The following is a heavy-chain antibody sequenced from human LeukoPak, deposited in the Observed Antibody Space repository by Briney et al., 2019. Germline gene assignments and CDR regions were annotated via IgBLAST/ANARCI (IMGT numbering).Heavy chain of an antibody. V-gene: IGHV4-39*01. CDR3: ARRSYYDSSGIFDY. CDR1: GGSISSSSYY. CDR2: IYYSEST. Sequence: PSETLSLTCTVFGGSISSSSYYWGWIRQPPETGLEWIGSIYYSESTYYNPPLKSRVTISVDTSKNQFSLKLSSVTAADTAVYYCARRSYYDSSGIFDYWGQGTLVTVSS. D-gene: IGHD3-22*01. J-gene: IGHJ4*02.